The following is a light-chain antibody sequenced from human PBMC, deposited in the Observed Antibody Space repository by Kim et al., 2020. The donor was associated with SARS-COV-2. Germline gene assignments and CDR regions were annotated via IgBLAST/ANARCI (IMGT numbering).Light chain of an antibody. V-gene: IGLV3-1*01. CDR1: KLGDKY. CDR2: QDS. CDR3: QAWDSSPGGF. Sequence: SYELTQPPSVSVSPGQTASITCSGDKLGDKYACWYQQKPGQSPVLVIYQDSKRPSGIPERFSGSNSGNTATLTLSGTQAMDEADYYCQAWDSSPGGFFGT. J-gene: IGLJ1*01.